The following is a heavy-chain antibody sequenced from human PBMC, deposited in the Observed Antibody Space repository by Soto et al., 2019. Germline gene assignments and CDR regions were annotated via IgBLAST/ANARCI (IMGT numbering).Heavy chain of an antibody. D-gene: IGHD6-13*01. CDR1: GDYISSYY. Sequence: KPSETLSLTCTVSGDYISSYYWSWIRQPPGKGLEWIAYIYYSGNTNYNPSLKSRVTISVDTSKNQFSLKLSSVTAADTAVYYCARRYSSAFDIWGQGTMVTVSS. CDR3: ARRYSSAFDI. V-gene: IGHV4-59*08. J-gene: IGHJ3*02. CDR2: IYYSGNT.